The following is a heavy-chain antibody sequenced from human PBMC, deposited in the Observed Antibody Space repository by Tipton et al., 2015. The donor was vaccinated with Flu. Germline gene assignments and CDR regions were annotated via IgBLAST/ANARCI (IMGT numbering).Heavy chain of an antibody. CDR3: ARGSEYANAYLDF. D-gene: IGHD6-19*01. CDR1: GGSISSGTYF. Sequence: TLSLTCTVSGGSISSGTYFWNWIRQPAGKELEWIGRIHTSGTTYYKPSLKSRVTISVDTSKNHFSLRVNSVTAADTAVYFCARGSEYANAYLDFWGQGTLVTVSS. J-gene: IGHJ4*02. CDR2: IHTSGTT. V-gene: IGHV4-61*02.